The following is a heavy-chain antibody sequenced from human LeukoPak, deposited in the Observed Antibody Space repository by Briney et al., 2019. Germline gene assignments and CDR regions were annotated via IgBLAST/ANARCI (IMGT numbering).Heavy chain of an antibody. CDR1: GGSITTYY. Sequence: PSETLSLTCTVSGGSITTYYWSWIRQPPGKGLEWIGYMYTTGNTNYNPSLASRVTLSLDASKNQFSLTLSSVTAADTAVYYCAKHVTLFGAAHFYMDVWGKGTTVTVSS. CDR3: AKHVTLFGAAHFYMDV. CDR2: MYTTGNT. J-gene: IGHJ6*03. V-gene: IGHV4-59*08. D-gene: IGHD3-3*01.